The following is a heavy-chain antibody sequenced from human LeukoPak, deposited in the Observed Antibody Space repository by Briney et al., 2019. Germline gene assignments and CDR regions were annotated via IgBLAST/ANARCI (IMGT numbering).Heavy chain of an antibody. V-gene: IGHV3-49*03. CDR2: IRSKAYGGTT. D-gene: IGHD6-6*01. CDR1: GFTFGDYA. Sequence: HPGGSLRLSCTASGFTFGDYAMSWFRQAPGKGLEWVGFIRSKAYGGTTEYAASVKGRFTISRDDSKSIAYLQMNSLKTEDTAVYYCARLRPEYSSPMYYFDYWGQGTLVTVSS. CDR3: ARLRPEYSSPMYYFDY. J-gene: IGHJ4*02.